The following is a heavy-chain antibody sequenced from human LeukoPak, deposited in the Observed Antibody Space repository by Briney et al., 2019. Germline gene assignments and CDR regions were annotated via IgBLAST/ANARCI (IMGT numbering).Heavy chain of an antibody. J-gene: IGHJ4*02. CDR1: GYTLTELS. CDR3: ARTYCGGDCYPDY. CDR2: FDPEDGET. Sequence: ASVKVSCKVSGYTLTELSMHWVRQAPGKGLEWMGGFDPEDGETIYAQKFQGRVTITADESTSTAYMELSSLRSEDTAVYYCARTYCGGDCYPDYWGQGTLVTVSS. V-gene: IGHV1-24*01. D-gene: IGHD2-21*02.